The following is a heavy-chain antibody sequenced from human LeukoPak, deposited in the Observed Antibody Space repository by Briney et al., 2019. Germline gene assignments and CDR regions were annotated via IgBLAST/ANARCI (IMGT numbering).Heavy chain of an antibody. CDR1: GFTFSDHY. V-gene: IGHV3-72*01. CDR2: TRNKANSYTT. Sequence: GGSLRLSCAASGFTFSDHYMDWVRQAPGKGLEWVGRTRNKANSYTTEYAASVKGRFSISRDDSKNSLNLQMNSLKTEDTAVYYCARRGSGSYYSANDYWGQGTLVTVSS. CDR3: ARRGSGSYYSANDY. J-gene: IGHJ4*02. D-gene: IGHD3-10*01.